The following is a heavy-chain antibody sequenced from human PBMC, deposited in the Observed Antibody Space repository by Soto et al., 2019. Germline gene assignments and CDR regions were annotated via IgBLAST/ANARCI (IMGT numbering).Heavy chain of an antibody. CDR3: GRGAYSSSSMGFDY. Sequence: PSETLSLTCTVSGGSISPYYWSWIRQPPGKGLEWIGYIYYSGSTKYNPSLKSRVTISVDTSKNQFSLKLSSVTAADTAVYYCGRGAYSSSSMGFDYWGQGILVTVSS. J-gene: IGHJ4*02. CDR1: GGSISPYY. V-gene: IGHV4-59*01. D-gene: IGHD6-6*01. CDR2: IYYSGST.